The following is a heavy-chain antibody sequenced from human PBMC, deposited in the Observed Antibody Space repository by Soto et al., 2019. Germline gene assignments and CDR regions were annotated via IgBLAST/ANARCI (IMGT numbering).Heavy chain of an antibody. D-gene: IGHD3-22*01. V-gene: IGHV4-31*03. CDR2: IYYSGSS. Sequence: SETLSLTCSVSGGSISSGGYYWSWIRQHPGKGLKWIGYIYYSGSSHYDPSLKSRVTISGDTSKNQFSLKLSSVTAADTAVYYCARGQYYYDSSGYLLDYGMDVWGQGTTVTVSS. CDR3: ARGQYYYDSSGYLLDYGMDV. J-gene: IGHJ6*02. CDR1: GGSISSGGYY.